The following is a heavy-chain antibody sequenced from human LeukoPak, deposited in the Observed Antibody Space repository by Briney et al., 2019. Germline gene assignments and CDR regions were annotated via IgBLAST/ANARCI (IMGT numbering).Heavy chain of an antibody. CDR2: ISYSGST. J-gene: IGHJ4*02. CDR3: AGASSGWYGGFDY. CDR1: GGSISGSIYY. Sequence: SETLSLTCTVSGGSISGSIYYWGWIRQPPGKGLEWIGSISYSGSTYYNPSLKSRVTISVDTSTNQFSLKLSSVTAADTAVYYCAGASSGWYGGFDYWGQGTLVTVSS. V-gene: IGHV4-39*01. D-gene: IGHD6-19*01.